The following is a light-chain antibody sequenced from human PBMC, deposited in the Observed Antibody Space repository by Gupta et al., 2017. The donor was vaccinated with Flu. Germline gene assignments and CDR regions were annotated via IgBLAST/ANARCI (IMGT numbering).Light chain of an antibody. CDR2: EDN. CDR1: SGSIASNY. J-gene: IGLJ2*01. CDR3: QSYEV. Sequence: SPGTTVTLSCTLSSGSIASNYGQWYQQRPGTSPTTVIYEDNQRPSGVPDRFSGSIDSSSNSASLTISGLKTEDEADYYCQSYEVFGGGTKLTVL. V-gene: IGLV6-57*01.